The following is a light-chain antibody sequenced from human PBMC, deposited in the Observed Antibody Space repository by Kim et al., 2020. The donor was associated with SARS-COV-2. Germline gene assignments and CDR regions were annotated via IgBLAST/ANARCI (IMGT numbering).Light chain of an antibody. J-gene: IGLJ2*01. CDR1: KLGDKY. V-gene: IGLV3-1*01. CDR2: QDS. CDR3: QAWDSSTVV. Sequence: SSELTQPPSVSVSPGQTASITRSGDKLGDKYACWYQQKPGQSPVLVIYQDSKRPSGIPERFSGSNSGNTATLTISGTQAMDEADYYCQAWDSSTVV.